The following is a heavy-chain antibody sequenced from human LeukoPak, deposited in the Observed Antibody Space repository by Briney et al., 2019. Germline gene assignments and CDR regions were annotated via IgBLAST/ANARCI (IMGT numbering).Heavy chain of an antibody. CDR2: ITGGGEST. CDR1: GFTFSSYA. J-gene: IGHJ4*02. V-gene: IGHV3-23*01. D-gene: IGHD2-15*01. Sequence: PGGSLRLSCAASGFTFSSYAMNWVRQAPGTRLEWVSSITGGGESTYHADSVKGRFTISRDNSKNTVSLQMNSLRAEDTAVYYWAKGERVYCSASTCYPFDYWGQGILVSVSS. CDR3: AKGERVYCSASTCYPFDY.